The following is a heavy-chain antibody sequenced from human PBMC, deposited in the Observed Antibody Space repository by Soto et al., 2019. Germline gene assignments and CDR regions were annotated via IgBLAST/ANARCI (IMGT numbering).Heavy chain of an antibody. CDR2: IYYSGST. CDR1: GGSISSYY. Sequence: SETLSLTCTVSGGSISSYYWSWIRQPPGKGLEWIGYIYYSGSTNYNPSLKSRVTISVDTSKNQFSLKLSSVTAADTAVYYCGRAGCSSTSCYAWGAFDIWGQGTMVTVSS. V-gene: IGHV4-59*01. J-gene: IGHJ3*02. CDR3: GRAGCSSTSCYAWGAFDI. D-gene: IGHD2-2*01.